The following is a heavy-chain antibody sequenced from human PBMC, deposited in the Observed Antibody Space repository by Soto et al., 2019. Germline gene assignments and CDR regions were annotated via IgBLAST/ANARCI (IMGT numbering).Heavy chain of an antibody. CDR3: ANGNNDGDQRRGDAFDF. D-gene: IGHD4-17*01. Sequence: QVQLVQSGAEVETPGASVKVSCKASGYNFRSSAMHWVRQAPGQRLEWMGWINVGNGNTKYSEKFQGRVTITRDTSASTAYMEVSSLRSEDTAVYYCANGNNDGDQRRGDAFDFWGQVSMVTVSS. CDR1: GYNFRSSA. J-gene: IGHJ3*01. CDR2: INVGNGNT. V-gene: IGHV1-3*01.